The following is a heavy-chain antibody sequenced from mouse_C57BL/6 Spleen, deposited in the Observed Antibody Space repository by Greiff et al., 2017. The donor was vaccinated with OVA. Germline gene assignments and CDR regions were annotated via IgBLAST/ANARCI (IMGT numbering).Heavy chain of an antibody. D-gene: IGHD4-1*01. J-gene: IGHJ1*03. CDR1: GYAFSSSW. Sequence: QVQLQQSGPELVKPGASVKISCKASGYAFSSSWMNWVKQRPGKGLEWIGRIYPGDGDTNYNGKFKGKATLTADKSSSTAYMQLSSLTSEDSAVYFCAREGLGSYLYFDVWGTGTTVTVSS. CDR3: AREGLGSYLYFDV. V-gene: IGHV1-82*01. CDR2: IYPGDGDT.